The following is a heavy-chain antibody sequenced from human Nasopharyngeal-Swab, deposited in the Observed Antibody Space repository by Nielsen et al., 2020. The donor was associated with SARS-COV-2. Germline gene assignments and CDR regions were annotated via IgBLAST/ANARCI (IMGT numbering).Heavy chain of an antibody. D-gene: IGHD5-18*01. J-gene: IGHJ3*02. V-gene: IGHV3-74*01. CDR2: INSEGSSR. CDR1: GFTFSSYW. CDR3: ARELWDTDAFDI. Sequence: GESLKISCAASGFTFSSYWMHLVRQAPGKGLGWVSRINSEGSSRSYADFVKGRFTISRDNAKNTLYLQMNSLRAEDTAVYFCARELWDTDAFDIWGQGTMVTVSS.